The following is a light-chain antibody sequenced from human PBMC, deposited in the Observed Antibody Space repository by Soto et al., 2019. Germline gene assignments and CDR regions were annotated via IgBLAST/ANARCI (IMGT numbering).Light chain of an antibody. Sequence: EIVPPQSPAPLSVSPGESATLSCRASQSVSSKFAWFQQNPGQAPSLLIADASKRATGIPARFSGGGSGTDFTLTISRLEPEDFAVYYCQQRGTWPPWTFGQGTKV. J-gene: IGKJ1*01. CDR2: DAS. V-gene: IGKV3-11*01. CDR3: QQRGTWPPWT. CDR1: QSVSSK.